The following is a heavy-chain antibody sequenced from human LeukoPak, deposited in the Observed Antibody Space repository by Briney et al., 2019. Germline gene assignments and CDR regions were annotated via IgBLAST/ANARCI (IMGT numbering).Heavy chain of an antibody. V-gene: IGHV4-39*07. J-gene: IGHJ5*02. CDR2: IYYSGST. Sequence: PSETLSLTCTVSGGSISSSSYYWGWIRQPPGKGLEWIGSIYYSGSTYYNPSLKSRVTISVDTSKNQFSLKLSSVTAADTAVYYCARGSADHQGGDWFDPWGQGTLVTVSS. CDR3: ARGSADHQGGDWFDP. CDR1: GGSISSSSYY. D-gene: IGHD2-2*01.